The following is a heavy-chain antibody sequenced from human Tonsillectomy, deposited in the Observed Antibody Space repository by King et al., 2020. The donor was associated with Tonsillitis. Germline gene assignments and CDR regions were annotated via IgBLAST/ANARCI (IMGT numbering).Heavy chain of an antibody. V-gene: IGHV3-30*03. CDR1: GFTFNDYD. J-gene: IGHJ2*01. D-gene: IGHD3-10*01. CDR2: ISTDGTAK. CDR3: ARPPQGGNVWFMSFDL. Sequence: HVQLVESGGDVVQPGRSLRLSCAASGFTFNDYDMNWVRQAPGKGLEWVAVISTDGTAKYFADSVQGRFTISRDNSKTILYLQMDSLIPEDTALYYCARPPQGGNVWFMSFDLWGRGTLVTVSS.